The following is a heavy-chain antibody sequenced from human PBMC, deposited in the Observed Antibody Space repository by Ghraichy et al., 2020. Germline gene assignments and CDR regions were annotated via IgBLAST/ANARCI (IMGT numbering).Heavy chain of an antibody. CDR1: GFTFSSYW. CDR3: GSSSSSGAPIDY. CDR2: INNDGSST. J-gene: IGHJ4*02. Sequence: GGSLRLSCAASGFTFSSYWLHWVRQAPGKGLVWVSRINNDGSSTTYADSVKGRFTISRANAKNTLYLQMNSLRTEDTAVYYFGSSSSSGAPIDYWGQGTLVTVSS. V-gene: IGHV3-74*01. D-gene: IGHD6-6*01.